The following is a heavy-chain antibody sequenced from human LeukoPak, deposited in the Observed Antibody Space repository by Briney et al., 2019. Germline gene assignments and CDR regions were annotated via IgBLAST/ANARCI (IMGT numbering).Heavy chain of an antibody. CDR2: INPDGSTT. D-gene: IGHD3-10*01. CDR3: AKDLHYGSADY. Sequence: PGGSLRLSCAASGFTFSSYEMNWVRQAPGKGLVWVSFINPDGSTTNYADSVKGRFTISRDNAKNALYLQMNSLRAEDTAVYYCAKDLHYGSADYWGQGTLVTVSS. V-gene: IGHV3-74*01. CDR1: GFTFSSYE. J-gene: IGHJ4*02.